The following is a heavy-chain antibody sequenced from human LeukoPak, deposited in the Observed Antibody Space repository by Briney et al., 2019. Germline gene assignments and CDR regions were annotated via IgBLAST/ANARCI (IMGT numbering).Heavy chain of an antibody. D-gene: IGHD5-12*01. CDR1: GYTFTSYD. CDR2: MNPNSGNT. Sequence: ASVKVSCKASGYTFTSYDINWVRQATGQGLEWMGWMNPNSGNTGYAQKFQGRVTMTRDTSTSTVYMELSSLRSEDTAVYYCARGYSGYEDYWGQGTLVTVSS. J-gene: IGHJ4*02. CDR3: ARGYSGYEDY. V-gene: IGHV1-8*01.